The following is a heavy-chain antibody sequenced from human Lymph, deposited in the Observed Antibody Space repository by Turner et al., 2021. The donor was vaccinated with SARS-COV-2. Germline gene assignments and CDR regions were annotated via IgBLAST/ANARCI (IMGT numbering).Heavy chain of an antibody. D-gene: IGHD6-19*01. J-gene: IGHJ6*02. CDR1: GGSISSYY. CDR3: ARHGFSGWYGGGMDV. CDR2: IHYSGST. V-gene: IGHV4-59*08. Sequence: QVQLQESGPGLVRPSETLSLTCTGSGGSISSYYWSWIRQPPGKGLEWIGYIHYSGSTNYNLSLKSRVTISVDTSKNQFSLKLSSVTAADTAVYYCARHGFSGWYGGGMDVWGQGTTVTVSS.